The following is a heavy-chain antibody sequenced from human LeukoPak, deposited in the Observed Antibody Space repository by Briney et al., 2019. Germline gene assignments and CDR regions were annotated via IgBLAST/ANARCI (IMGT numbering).Heavy chain of an antibody. CDR3: ARVASGYSYGYHY. CDR1: GGFFSGYY. V-gene: IGHV4-34*01. J-gene: IGHJ4*02. Sequence: SETLSLTCAVYGGFFSGYYWSWIRQPPGKGLEWIGEINHSGSTNYNPSLKSRVTISVDTSKNQFSLKLSSVTAADTAVYYCARVASGYSYGYHYWGQGTLVTVSS. CDR2: INHSGST. D-gene: IGHD5-18*01.